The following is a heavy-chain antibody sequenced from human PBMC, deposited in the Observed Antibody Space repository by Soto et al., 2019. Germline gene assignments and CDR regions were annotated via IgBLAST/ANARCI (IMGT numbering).Heavy chain of an antibody. CDR2: IYHSGST. V-gene: IGHV4-30-2*01. Sequence: SEALSLTCAVSGGSISRGGYSWSWIRQPPGKGLEWIGYIYHSGSTYYNPSLKSRVTISVDRSKNQFSLKLSSVTAADTAVYYCARDKITGLFDYWGQGTLVTVSS. D-gene: IGHD2-8*02. CDR1: GGSISRGGYS. CDR3: ARDKITGLFDY. J-gene: IGHJ4*02.